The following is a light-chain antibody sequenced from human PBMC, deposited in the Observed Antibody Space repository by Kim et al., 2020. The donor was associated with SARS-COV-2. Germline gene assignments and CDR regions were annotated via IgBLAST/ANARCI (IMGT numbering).Light chain of an antibody. J-gene: IGKJ4*01. CDR1: QDIRHY. Sequence: DIQMTQSPSSLSAFIGDRVTITCRASQDIRHYLVWYQQKPGKVPQRLIYGASTLQSGVPSRFSGSGSGTDFTLTIINLQPEDVGTYYCQRFDGVPLTFGGGTKVDIK. CDR2: GAS. V-gene: IGKV1-27*01. CDR3: QRFDGVPLT.